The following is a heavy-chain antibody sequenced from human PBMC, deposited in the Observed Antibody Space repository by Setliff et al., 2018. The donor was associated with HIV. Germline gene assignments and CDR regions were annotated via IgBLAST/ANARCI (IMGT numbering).Heavy chain of an antibody. V-gene: IGHV4-59*11. Sequence: SETLSLTCTVSGGSISSHCWSWIRQSPGKALEWIGYIYSSGSIIYNPSLKSRVTMSVDTSQNQVSLDLDSVTAADTAVYYCARRLQFLEFLHGVGGLDVWGQGTTVTVSS. CDR1: GGSISSHC. J-gene: IGHJ6*02. CDR2: IYSSGSI. CDR3: ARRLQFLEFLHGVGGLDV. D-gene: IGHD3-3*01.